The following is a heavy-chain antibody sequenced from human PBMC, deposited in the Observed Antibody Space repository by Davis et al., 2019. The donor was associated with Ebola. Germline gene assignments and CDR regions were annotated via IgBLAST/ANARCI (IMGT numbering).Heavy chain of an antibody. CDR3: ARDSGDMSY. V-gene: IGHV1-18*01. D-gene: IGHD2-21*01. CDR2: ISAYSGST. Sequence: ASVKVSCKASGYSFNIYGITWVRQAPGQGLEWMGWISAYSGSTNYAQNLQDRLTLTTDASTSTAYMELRGLASDDTAVYYCARDSGDMSYWGQGTLVTVSS. CDR1: GYSFNIYG. J-gene: IGHJ4*02.